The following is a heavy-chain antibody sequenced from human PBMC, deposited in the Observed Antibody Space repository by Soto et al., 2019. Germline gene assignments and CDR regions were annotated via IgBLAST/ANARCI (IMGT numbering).Heavy chain of an antibody. CDR1: GGTFSSYA. V-gene: IGHV1-69*06. CDR2: IIPIFGTA. D-gene: IGHD1-26*01. J-gene: IGHJ6*02. Sequence: AVKVSCKASGGTFSSYAISWVRQAPGQGLEWMGGIIPIFGTANYAQKFQGRVTITADKSTSTAYMELSSLRSEDTAVYYCARTWATTLVEYGMDVWGQGTTVTSP. CDR3: ARTWATTLVEYGMDV.